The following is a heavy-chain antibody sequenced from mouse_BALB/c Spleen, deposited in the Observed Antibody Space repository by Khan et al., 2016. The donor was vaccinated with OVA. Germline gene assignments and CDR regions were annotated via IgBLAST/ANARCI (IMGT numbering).Heavy chain of an antibody. Sequence: EVELVESGGGLVQPGGSRKLSCAASGFTFSSFGMHWVRKAPKQGLEWVAYMSSGSSTIYNVDTVKGRSTISRDNPKNTLFLQMTSLRSEDTAMYYCARSGGNFRWYFDVWGAGTSVTVSS. D-gene: IGHD2-1*01. V-gene: IGHV5-17*02. J-gene: IGHJ1*01. CDR3: ARSGGNFRWYFDV. CDR2: MSSGSSTI. CDR1: GFTFSSFG.